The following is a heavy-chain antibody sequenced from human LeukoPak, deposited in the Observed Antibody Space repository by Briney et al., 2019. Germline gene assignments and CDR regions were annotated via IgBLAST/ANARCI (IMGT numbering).Heavy chain of an antibody. D-gene: IGHD3-10*01. Sequence: GRSLRLSCAASGFTFSSYGMHWVRQAPGKGPEWVAVISYDGSNKYYADSVKGRFTISRDNSKNTLYLQMNSLRAEDTAVYYCAKASHGSGSYSHMDVWGQGTTVTVSS. CDR1: GFTFSSYG. J-gene: IGHJ6*02. CDR2: ISYDGSNK. V-gene: IGHV3-30*18. CDR3: AKASHGSGSYSHMDV.